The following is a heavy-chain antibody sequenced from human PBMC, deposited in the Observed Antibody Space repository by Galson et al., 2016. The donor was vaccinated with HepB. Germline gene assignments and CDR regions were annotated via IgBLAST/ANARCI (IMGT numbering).Heavy chain of an antibody. J-gene: IGHJ3*02. CDR1: GLNFNNYV. D-gene: IGHD2-21*02. Sequence: SLRLSCAASGLNFNNYVMHWVRQAPGKGLEWVALISFDVNNKYYADSVKGRFTISRDNSRNTLYLHMSSVTTEDTAMYYCARGGHIVVVTSTRNVDPFNIWGQGTLVTVSS. V-gene: IGHV3-30-3*01. CDR2: ISFDVNNK. CDR3: ARGGHIVVVTSTRNVDPFNI.